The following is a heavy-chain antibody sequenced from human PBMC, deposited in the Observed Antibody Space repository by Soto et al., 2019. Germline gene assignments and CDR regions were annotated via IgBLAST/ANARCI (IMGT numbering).Heavy chain of an antibody. D-gene: IGHD2-15*01. CDR3: ARDYCSGGSCYPWGAGYYGMDV. Sequence: ASVKVSCKASGYTFTGYYMHWVRQAPGQGLEWMGWINPNSGGTNYAQKFQGWVTMTRDTSISTAYMELSRLRSDDTAVYYCARDYCSGGSCYPWGAGYYGMDVWGQGTTVTVSS. J-gene: IGHJ6*02. CDR2: INPNSGGT. V-gene: IGHV1-2*04. CDR1: GYTFTGYY.